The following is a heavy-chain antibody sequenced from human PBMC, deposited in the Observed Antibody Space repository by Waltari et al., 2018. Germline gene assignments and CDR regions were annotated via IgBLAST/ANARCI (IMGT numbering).Heavy chain of an antibody. CDR3: LFVDTALIIPDVFDL. D-gene: IGHD5-18*01. V-gene: IGHV3-15*01. CDR2: IKSTVDGGTT. CDR1: GFPFSKAW. Sequence: EVQLVESGGGLVKPGGSLRLSCSASGFPFSKAWMNWMRQGPGKGLVCVWRIKSTVDGGTTDYAAPVQGRFTISRDDSKNTLYLQMSSLRTEDTAVYYCLFVDTALIIPDVFDLWGQGTLVTVSS. J-gene: IGHJ3*01.